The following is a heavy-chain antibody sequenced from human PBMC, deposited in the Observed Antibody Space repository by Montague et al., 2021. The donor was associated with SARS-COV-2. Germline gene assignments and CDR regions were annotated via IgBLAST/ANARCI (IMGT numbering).Heavy chain of an antibody. D-gene: IGHD3-9*01. CDR3: ARQGRYFDWLLMARGHQRTEGVDY. Sequence: SLRLSCAASGFTFSDYYMSWIRQAPGKGLEWVSYISSSSSYTNYADSVKGRFTISRGNAKNSLYLQMNSLRAEDTAVYYCARQGRYFDWLLMARGHQRTEGVDYWGQGTLVTVSS. CDR1: GFTFSDYY. CDR2: ISSSSSYT. J-gene: IGHJ4*02. V-gene: IGHV3-11*03.